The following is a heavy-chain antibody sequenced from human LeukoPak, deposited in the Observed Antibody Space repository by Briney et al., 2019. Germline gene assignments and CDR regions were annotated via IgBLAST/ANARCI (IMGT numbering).Heavy chain of an antibody. J-gene: IGHJ4*02. D-gene: IGHD2-8*01. CDR2: IYHSGST. Sequence: KTSETLSLTCTVSGGSISSGGCYWSWIRQSPGKGLEWIGNIYHSGSTYYNPSLKSRVTISVDRSKNQFSLKLSSVTAADTAVYYCASPDVNGPYYFDYWGQGTLVTVSS. CDR3: ASPDVNGPYYFDY. CDR1: GGSISSGGCY. V-gene: IGHV4-30-2*06.